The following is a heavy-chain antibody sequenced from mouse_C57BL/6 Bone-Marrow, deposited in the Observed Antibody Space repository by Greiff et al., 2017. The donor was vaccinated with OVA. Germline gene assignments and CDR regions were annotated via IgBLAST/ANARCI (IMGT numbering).Heavy chain of an antibody. V-gene: IGHV1-26*01. CDR2: INPNNGGT. CDR1: GYTFTDYY. D-gene: IGHD2-4*01. Sequence: VQLQQSGPELVKPGASVKISCKASGYTFTDYYMNWVKQSHGKSLEWIGYINPNNGGTSYNQKFKGKATLTVDKSASTAYMEIRSLTSEDSAIYYCARKDYPYYFDYWGQGTTLTVSS. CDR3: ARKDYPYYFDY. J-gene: IGHJ2*01.